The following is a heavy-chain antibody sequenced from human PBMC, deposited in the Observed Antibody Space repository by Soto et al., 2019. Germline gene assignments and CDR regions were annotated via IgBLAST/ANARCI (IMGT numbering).Heavy chain of an antibody. CDR1: YGTIISLG. J-gene: IGHJ4*02. CDR2: IYYSGST. D-gene: IGHD6-25*01. Sequence: SVLLCVRRTVVYGTIISLGGSCIRQPPGKGLEWIGYIYYSGSTNYNPSLKSRVTISVDTSKNQFSLKLSSVTAADTAVYYCARLYGFSGFDYWGQGTLVTVSS. CDR3: ARLYGFSGFDY. V-gene: IGHV4-59*08.